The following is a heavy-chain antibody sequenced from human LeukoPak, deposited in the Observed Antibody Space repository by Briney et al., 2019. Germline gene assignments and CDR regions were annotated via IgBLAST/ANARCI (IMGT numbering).Heavy chain of an antibody. Sequence: KPSETLSLTCAVSGYSISSGYYWGWIRQPPGKGLEWIGSIYHSGSTYYNPSLKSRVTISVDTSKNQFSLKLSSVTAADTAVYYCASSTPPRGYYYYYYMDVWGKGTTVTVSS. J-gene: IGHJ6*03. CDR2: IYHSGST. CDR1: GYSISSGYY. D-gene: IGHD2/OR15-2a*01. CDR3: ASSTPPRGYYYYYYMDV. V-gene: IGHV4-38-2*01.